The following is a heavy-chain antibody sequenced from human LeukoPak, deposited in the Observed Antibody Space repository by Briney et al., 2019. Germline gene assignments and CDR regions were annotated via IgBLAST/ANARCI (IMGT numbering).Heavy chain of an antibody. V-gene: IGHV3-48*03. CDR1: GFTFSSYE. J-gene: IGHJ4*02. D-gene: IGHD6-13*01. CDR3: ARDSYSSSWYGHLDY. CDR2: ISSSGSTI. Sequence: GGSLRLSCAASGFTFSSYEMNWVRQAPGKGLEWVSYISSSGSTIYYADSVKGRFTISRDNAKNSLYLQMNSLRAEDTAVYYCARDSYSSSWYGHLDYWGQGTLVTASS.